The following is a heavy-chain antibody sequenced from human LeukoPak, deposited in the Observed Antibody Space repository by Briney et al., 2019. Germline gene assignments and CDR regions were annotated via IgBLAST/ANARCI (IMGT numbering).Heavy chain of an antibody. J-gene: IGHJ3*02. CDR2: FDPEDGET. Sequence: ASVKVSCKVSGYTLIDLSMHWVRQAPGKGLEWMGRFDPEDGETIYAQRFQGRVTMTEDTSTDTAYMELSSLRSDDTAVYYCASWLRGVIGAFDIWGQGTMVTVSS. V-gene: IGHV1-24*01. CDR3: ASWLRGVIGAFDI. D-gene: IGHD3-10*01. CDR1: GYTLIDLS.